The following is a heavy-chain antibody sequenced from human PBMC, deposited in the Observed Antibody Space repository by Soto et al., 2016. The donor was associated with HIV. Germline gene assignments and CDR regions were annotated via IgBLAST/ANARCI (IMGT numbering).Heavy chain of an antibody. D-gene: IGHD3-22*01. V-gene: IGHV4-34*02. Sequence: QVQLLQWGAGLLKPSETLSLTCTVYGGSFNGYYWSWIRQPPGKGLEWIAEINHSGTTSYNPSLKSRVAVSVDTSKNQFSLKLTSVAAADTAVYYCANTFYDSSGHYLEYFQXWGPGTRGPPSPQ. J-gene: IGHJ1*01. CDR3: ANTFYDSSGHYLEYFQX. CDR2: INHSGTT. CDR1: GGSFNGYY.